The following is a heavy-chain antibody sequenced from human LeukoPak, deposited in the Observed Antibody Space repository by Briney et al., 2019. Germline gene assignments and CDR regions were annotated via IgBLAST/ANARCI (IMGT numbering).Heavy chain of an antibody. CDR3: ARHYDLYYYTDA. D-gene: IGHD3-22*01. CDR2: ISYSGTT. V-gene: IGHV4-31*03. CDR1: GGSISTGGYY. J-gene: IGHJ6*03. Sequence: SETLSPTCTVSGGSISTGGYYWSWIRQHPGKGLEWIGYISYSGTTYYNPSLKSRVTLSVDTSNNQFSLRLSSVTAADTALYYCARHYDLYYYTDAWGKGTTVTVSS.